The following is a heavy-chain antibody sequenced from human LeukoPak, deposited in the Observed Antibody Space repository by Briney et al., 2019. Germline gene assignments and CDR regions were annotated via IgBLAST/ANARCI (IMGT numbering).Heavy chain of an antibody. CDR1: GFTLSDYY. CDR3: PRVPSGSYYNAVPFDY. CDR2: SSSSGSTI. J-gene: IGHJ4*02. Sequence: GGSLRLSCAASGFTLSDYYMSWIRQAPGKGLEWVSYSSSSGSTIYYADSVKGRFAISRDNAKNSLYLQMNSLRAEDTAVYYCPRVPSGSYYNAVPFDYWGQGPLVTVSS. D-gene: IGHD3-10*01. V-gene: IGHV3-11*04.